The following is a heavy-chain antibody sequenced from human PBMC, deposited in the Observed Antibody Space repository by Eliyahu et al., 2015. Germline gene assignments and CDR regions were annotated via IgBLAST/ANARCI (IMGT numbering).Heavy chain of an antibody. CDR1: GGSISSGSYY. V-gene: IGHV4-61*02. Sequence: QVQLQESGPGLVKPSQTLSLTCTVSGGSISSGSYYWSWIRQPAGKGLEWIGRIYTSGSTNYNPSLKSRVTISVDTSKNQFSLKLSSVTAADTAVYYCAGVRYYDFWSGYEAPNWFDPWGQGTLVTVSS. CDR3: AGVRYYDFWSGYEAPNWFDP. CDR2: IYTSGST. J-gene: IGHJ5*02. D-gene: IGHD3-3*01.